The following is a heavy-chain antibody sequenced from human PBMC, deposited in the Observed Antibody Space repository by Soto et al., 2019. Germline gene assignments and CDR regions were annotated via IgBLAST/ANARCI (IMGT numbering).Heavy chain of an antibody. Sequence: QVQLVQSGAEVKKPGASVKVSCKASGYTFTGYYMHWVRQAPGQGLEWMGWINPNSGGTNYAQKFQGWVPMTRDTSISTAYMELSRLRSDDTAVYYCARDNEAYCGGDCYSSYYGMDVWGQGTTVTVSS. D-gene: IGHD2-21*02. J-gene: IGHJ6*02. CDR2: INPNSGGT. CDR1: GYTFTGYY. V-gene: IGHV1-2*04. CDR3: ARDNEAYCGGDCYSSYYGMDV.